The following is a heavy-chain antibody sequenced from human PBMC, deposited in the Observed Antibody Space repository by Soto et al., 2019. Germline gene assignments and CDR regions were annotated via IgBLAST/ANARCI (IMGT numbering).Heavy chain of an antibody. D-gene: IGHD4-17*01. J-gene: IGHJ5*02. CDR1: GYTFTSYY. V-gene: IGHV1-46*01. CDR2: INPSGGGT. Sequence: QVQLVQSGAEVKKPGASVKVSCKASGYTFTSYYMHWVRQAPGQGLEWMGIINPSGGGTSYAQKFQGRVTMTRDTSTSTVYMELSSLRSEDTAVYYCARESGLYGDIPPHWFDPWGQGTLVTVSS. CDR3: ARESGLYGDIPPHWFDP.